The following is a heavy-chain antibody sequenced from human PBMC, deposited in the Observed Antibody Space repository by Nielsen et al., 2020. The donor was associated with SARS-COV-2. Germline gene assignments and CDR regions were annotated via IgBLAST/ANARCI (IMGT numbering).Heavy chain of an antibody. CDR2: ISSSGSTI. CDR1: GFTFSDYY. CDR3: ARDGGNYDYVWGSYRRHDAFDI. J-gene: IGHJ3*02. V-gene: IGHV3-11*01. Sequence: GGSLRLSCAASGFTFSDYYMSWIRQAPGKGLEWVSYISSSGSTIYYADSVKGRFTISRDSAKNSLYLQMNSLRAEDTAVYYCARDGGNYDYVWGSYRRHDAFDIWGQGTMVTVSS. D-gene: IGHD3-16*02.